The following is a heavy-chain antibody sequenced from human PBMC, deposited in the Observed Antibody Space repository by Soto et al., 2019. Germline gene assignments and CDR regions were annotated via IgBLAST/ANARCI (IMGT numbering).Heavy chain of an antibody. CDR2: IRSITDGGTT. CDR3: TTLYSGYDYVGY. Sequence: EVQLVESGGGLVKPGGSLRLSCAASRFPFSTAWMSWVRQVPGKGLEWVGRIRSITDGGTTEYAAPVKGRFTISRDDSKDTLYLQMNSLKTEDTAVYYCTTLYSGYDYVGYWGQGTLVTVSS. J-gene: IGHJ4*02. D-gene: IGHD5-12*01. V-gene: IGHV3-15*01. CDR1: RFPFSTAW.